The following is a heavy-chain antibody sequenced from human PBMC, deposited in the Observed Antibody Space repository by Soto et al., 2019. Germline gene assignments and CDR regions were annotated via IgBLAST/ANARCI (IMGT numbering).Heavy chain of an antibody. J-gene: IGHJ3*02. V-gene: IGHV1-69*02. CDR1: GGTFSSYT. Sequence: SVKVSCKASGGTFSSYTISWVRQAPGQGLEWMGRIIPILGIANYAQKFQGRVTITADESTSTAYMELSSLRSEDTAVYYCARANAYCGGDCYSRINDAFDIWGQGTMVTVSS. CDR3: ARANAYCGGDCYSRINDAFDI. D-gene: IGHD2-21*02. CDR2: IIPILGIA.